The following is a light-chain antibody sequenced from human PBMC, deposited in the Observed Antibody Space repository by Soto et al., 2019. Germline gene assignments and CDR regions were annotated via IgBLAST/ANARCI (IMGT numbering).Light chain of an antibody. CDR1: QGISSY. V-gene: IGKV1-9*01. CDR2: AAS. J-gene: IGKJ4*01. Sequence: IQLTQSPSSLSASVGDRVTITCRASQGISSYLAWYQQKPGKAPKLLIYAASTLQSGVPSRFSGSGSGTDFTLTISSLQPADFAPYYCHQLNSYTPVTFGGGTKVEIK. CDR3: HQLNSYTPVT.